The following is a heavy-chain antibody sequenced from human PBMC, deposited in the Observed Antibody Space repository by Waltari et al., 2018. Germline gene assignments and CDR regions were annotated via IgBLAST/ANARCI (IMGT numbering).Heavy chain of an antibody. J-gene: IGHJ4*02. CDR1: GFTFSSYA. V-gene: IGHV3-23*04. CDR2: ISGSGGST. D-gene: IGHD3-22*01. Sequence: EVQLVESGGGLVQPGGSLRLSCAASGFTFSSYAMSWVRQAPGQGLEWVSAISGSGGSTDDADAVKGRFTISRDNSKNTLYLQMNSLRAEDTAVYYCAKDPPAYYYDSSALPSAYWGQGTLVTVSS. CDR3: AKDPPAYYYDSSALPSAY.